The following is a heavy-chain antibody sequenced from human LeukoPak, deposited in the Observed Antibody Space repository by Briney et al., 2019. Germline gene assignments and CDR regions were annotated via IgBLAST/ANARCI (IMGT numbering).Heavy chain of an antibody. CDR2: IYSGGST. Sequence: GGSLRLSCAASGFTVSSNHMSWVRQAPGKGLEWVSVIYSGGSTYYADSVKGRFTISRDNSKNTLYLQMNSLRAEDTAVYYCARDRSSSSWFDYWGQGTLVTVSS. V-gene: IGHV3-53*01. D-gene: IGHD2-2*01. J-gene: IGHJ4*02. CDR3: ARDRSSSSWFDY. CDR1: GFTVSSNH.